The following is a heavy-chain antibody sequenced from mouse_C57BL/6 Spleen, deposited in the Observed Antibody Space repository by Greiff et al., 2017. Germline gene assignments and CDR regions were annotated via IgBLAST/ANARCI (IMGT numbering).Heavy chain of an antibody. CDR1: GYTFTSYW. Sequence: QVQLKQPGAELVKPGASVKLSCKASGYTFTSYWMHWVKQRPGQGLEWIGMIYPNSGSTNYNEKFKSKATLTVDKSSSTAYMQLSSLTSEDSAVYCCARPYSDFAMDYWGQGTSVTVSS. D-gene: IGHD2-12*01. J-gene: IGHJ4*01. CDR3: ARPYSDFAMDY. CDR2: IYPNSGST. V-gene: IGHV1-64*01.